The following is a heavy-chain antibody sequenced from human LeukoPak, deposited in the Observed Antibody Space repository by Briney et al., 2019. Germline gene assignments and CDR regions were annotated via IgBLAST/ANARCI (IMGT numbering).Heavy chain of an antibody. D-gene: IGHD5-18*01. Sequence: GGSLRLSCAASGFTFSSYSMNWVRQAPGKGLEWVSSISSSSGYIYYADSVKGRFTISRDNAKNSLYLQMNSLRAEDTAVYYCARVGDSYGHDYWGQGTLVTVSS. V-gene: IGHV3-21*01. CDR1: GFTFSSYS. CDR3: ARVGDSYGHDY. CDR2: ISSSSGYI. J-gene: IGHJ4*02.